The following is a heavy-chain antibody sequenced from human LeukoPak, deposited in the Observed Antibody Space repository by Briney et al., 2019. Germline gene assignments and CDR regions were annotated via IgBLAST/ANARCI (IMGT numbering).Heavy chain of an antibody. CDR1: GFTFSSYS. Sequence: GGSLRLSCAASGFTFSSYSMNWVRQAPGKGLEWVSSISSSSSYIYYADSVKGRFTISRDNAKNSLYLQMNSLRAEDTAVYYCARDEYQRYCSSISCYTYYYMDVWGKGTTDTVSS. CDR2: ISSSSSYI. CDR3: ARDEYQRYCSSISCYTYYYMDV. J-gene: IGHJ6*03. V-gene: IGHV3-21*01. D-gene: IGHD2-2*02.